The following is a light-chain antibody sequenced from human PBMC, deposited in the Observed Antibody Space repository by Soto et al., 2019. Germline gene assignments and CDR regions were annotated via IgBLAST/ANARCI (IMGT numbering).Light chain of an antibody. Sequence: QAVVTQPRSVSGSPGQSVTISCTGTGSDVGGYNYVSWYQQHPGKAPKLMIFDVSKRPSGVPDHFSGSKSGNTASLTISGLQAEDEADYYCCSYAGSYTWVFGGGTKLTVL. CDR2: DVS. J-gene: IGLJ3*02. CDR3: CSYAGSYTWV. V-gene: IGLV2-11*01. CDR1: GSDVGGYNY.